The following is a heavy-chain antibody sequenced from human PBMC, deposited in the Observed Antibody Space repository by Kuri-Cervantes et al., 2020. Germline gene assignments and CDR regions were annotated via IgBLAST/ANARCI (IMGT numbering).Heavy chain of an antibody. CDR1: GYTFTSYY. D-gene: IGHD4-17*01. CDR3: ATDRHYGDYDWVQH. V-gene: IGHV1-46*01. J-gene: IGHJ1*01. Sequence: ASVKVSCKASGYTFTSYYTHWVRQAPGQGLEWMGIINPSGGSTSYAQKFQGRVTMTRDTSTDTAYMELSSLRSEDTAVYYCATDRHYGDYDWVQHWGQGTLVTVSS. CDR2: INPSGGST.